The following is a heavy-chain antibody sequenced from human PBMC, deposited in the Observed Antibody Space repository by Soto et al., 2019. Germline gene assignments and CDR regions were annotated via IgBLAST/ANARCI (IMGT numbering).Heavy chain of an antibody. CDR3: AKGHRSGGDCYLDY. D-gene: IGHD2-21*02. Sequence: GGSLRLSCAASRFVFNNYAMNWVRQAPGKGLEWVSAVSGSGVGTYYADSVKGRFTISRDNSKNTLYLQMNRLKAEDTAVYYCAKGHRSGGDCYLDYWGQGTLVTVSS. V-gene: IGHV3-23*01. CDR2: VSGSGVGT. CDR1: RFVFNNYA. J-gene: IGHJ4*02.